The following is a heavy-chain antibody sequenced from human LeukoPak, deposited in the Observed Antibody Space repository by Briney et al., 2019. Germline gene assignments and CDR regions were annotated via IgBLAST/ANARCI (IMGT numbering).Heavy chain of an antibody. CDR3: ARVGAVAGHRWSDEY. CDR2: VSAYNGNT. V-gene: IGHV1-18*01. CDR1: GYTFTSYG. Sequence: EASVKVSCKASGYTFTSYGISWVRQAPGQGLEWMGWVSAYNGNTNYAQKLQGRVTMTTDTSTSTAYMELRSLRSDDTAVYYCARVGAVAGHRWSDEYWGQGTLVTVSS. J-gene: IGHJ4*02. D-gene: IGHD6-19*01.